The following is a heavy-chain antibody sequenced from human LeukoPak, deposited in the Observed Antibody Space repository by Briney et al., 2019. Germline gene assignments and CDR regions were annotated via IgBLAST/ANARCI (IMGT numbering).Heavy chain of an antibody. CDR1: GGSFSGYY. CDR3: ARVRTIGSTRRFDY. D-gene: IGHD3-16*01. V-gene: IGHV4-34*01. CDR2: INHSGST. J-gene: IGHJ4*02. Sequence: SETLSLTCAVYGGSFSGYYWSWIRQPPGKGLEWIGEINHSGSTNCNPSLKSRVTISVDTSKNQFSLKLSSVTAADTAVYYCARVRTIGSTRRFDYWGQGTLVTVPS.